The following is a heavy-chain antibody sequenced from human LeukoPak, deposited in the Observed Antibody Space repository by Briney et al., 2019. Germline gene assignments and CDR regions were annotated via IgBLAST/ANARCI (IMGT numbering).Heavy chain of an antibody. J-gene: IGHJ4*02. V-gene: IGHV4-39*01. CDR2: IYYSGST. D-gene: IGHD7-27*01. Sequence: SSETLSLTCTVSGGSISSSSYYWGWIRQPPGKGLEWIGSIYYSGSTYYNPSLKSRVTISVDTSKNQFSLKLSSVTAADTAVYYCARVNLGYFDCWGQGTLVTVSS. CDR3: ARVNLGYFDC. CDR1: GGSISSSSYY.